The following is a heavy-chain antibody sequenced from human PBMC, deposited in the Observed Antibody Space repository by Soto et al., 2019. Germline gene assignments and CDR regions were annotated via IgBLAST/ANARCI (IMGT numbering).Heavy chain of an antibody. CDR2: ISRSSTGI. D-gene: IGHD3-10*01. V-gene: IGHV3-48*02. Sequence: EVQLVESGVGLVQPGWSLRLSCAASGVTFSLYSMSWVRQAPGKGLEWVSYISRSSTGIHYADSVKGRFTISRDDATTSMHLQMNSLRDGDTAVYYCARAVTWGLDVWGQGTTVSISS. CDR1: GVTFSLYS. CDR3: ARAVTWGLDV. J-gene: IGHJ6*02.